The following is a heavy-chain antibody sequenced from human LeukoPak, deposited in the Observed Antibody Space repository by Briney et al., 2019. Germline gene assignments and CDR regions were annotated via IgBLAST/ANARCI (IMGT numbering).Heavy chain of an antibody. Sequence: SETLSLTCTVSGGSITNYYWDWIRQPAGKGLEWIVHIYISGSTNYNHSLKSRTTMSVDTSKNQYSLKVNSVTAADTAVYYCARGNYDSTGYYYMGDTLDIWGQGTMVTVSS. V-gene: IGHV4-4*07. CDR3: ARGNYDSTGYYYMGDTLDI. CDR2: IYISGST. J-gene: IGHJ3*02. D-gene: IGHD3-22*01. CDR1: GGSITNYY.